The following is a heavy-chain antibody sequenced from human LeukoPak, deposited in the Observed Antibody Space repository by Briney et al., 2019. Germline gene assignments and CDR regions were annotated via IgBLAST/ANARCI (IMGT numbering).Heavy chain of an antibody. J-gene: IGHJ3*02. Sequence: GGSLRLSCAASGFTFSDYYMSWIRQAPGKGLEWVSYISSSGSTIYYADSVKGRFTISRDNAKNSLYLQMNSLRAEDTAVYYCARANCGGDCYGPPDAFDIWGQGTMVTVSS. V-gene: IGHV3-11*01. CDR3: ARANCGGDCYGPPDAFDI. CDR2: ISSSGSTI. D-gene: IGHD2-21*02. CDR1: GFTFSDYY.